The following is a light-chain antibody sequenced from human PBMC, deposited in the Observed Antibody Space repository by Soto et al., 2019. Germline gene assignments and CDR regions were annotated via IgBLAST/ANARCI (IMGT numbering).Light chain of an antibody. Sequence: DIVMTQSPDSLSVSLGERATINCKSSPSVLSSSNSENYFGWYQQKLRQPPKLLIYCASTRESGVPDRFAGSGSWTDFYLSISGLQAEYVALYFCHQYYATPWTFGQGTKVDIK. CDR1: PSVLSSSNSENY. CDR3: HQYYATPWT. V-gene: IGKV4-1*01. J-gene: IGKJ1*01. CDR2: CAS.